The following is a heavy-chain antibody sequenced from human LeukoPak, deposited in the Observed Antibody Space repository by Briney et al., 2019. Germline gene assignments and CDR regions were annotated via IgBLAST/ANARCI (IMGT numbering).Heavy chain of an antibody. CDR3: AKGAYDYIEIGYFDS. Sequence: GSLRLSCAASGFTSTNYAMNWVRQAPGKGLEWVSVLIGSSGSTDYADSVKGRFTISRDNSKNTLFLQMNSLRAEDTAIYYCAKGAYDYIEIGYFDSWGQGTLVPVSS. CDR2: LIGSSGST. J-gene: IGHJ4*02. CDR1: GFTSTNYA. V-gene: IGHV3-23*01. D-gene: IGHD5-12*01.